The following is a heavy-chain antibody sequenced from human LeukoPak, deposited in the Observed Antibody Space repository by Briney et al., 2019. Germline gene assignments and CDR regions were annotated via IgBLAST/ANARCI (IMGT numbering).Heavy chain of an antibody. J-gene: IGHJ4*02. CDR2: IRYDGSNK. V-gene: IGHV3-30*02. CDR1: GFTFSSYG. Sequence: GGSLRLSCAASGFTFSSYGMHWVRQAPGKGLEWVAFIRYDGSNKYYADSVKGRFTISRDNSKNTLYLQMNSLRAEDTAVYYCAKDPRVVAASGYFDYWGQGTLVTVSS. D-gene: IGHD2-15*01. CDR3: AKDPRVVAASGYFDY.